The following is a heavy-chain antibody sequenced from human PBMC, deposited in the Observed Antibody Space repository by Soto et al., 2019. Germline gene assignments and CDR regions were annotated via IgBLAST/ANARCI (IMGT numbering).Heavy chain of an antibody. V-gene: IGHV1-24*01. Sequence: ASVKVSCKVSGYTLTELSMHWVRQAPGKGLEWMGGFDPEDGETIYAQKFQGRVTMTEDTSTDTAYMELSSLRSEDTAVYYCAKVVVGYDHLDYWGQGTMVTVYS. CDR1: GYTLTELS. D-gene: IGHD5-12*01. CDR2: FDPEDGET. J-gene: IGHJ4*02. CDR3: AKVVVGYDHLDY.